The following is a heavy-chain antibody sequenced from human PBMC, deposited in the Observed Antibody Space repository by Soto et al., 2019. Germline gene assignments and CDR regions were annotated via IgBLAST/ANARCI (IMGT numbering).Heavy chain of an antibody. CDR1: GFIFSRYG. V-gene: IGHV3-30*18. CDR2: ISYDGSNK. CDR3: AKDLGSGKPYYYYAMDV. J-gene: IGHJ6*02. Sequence: QVQLVESGGGVVQPGRSLRLSCAASGFIFSRYGMHWVRQAPGKGLEWVAVISYDGSNKYYEESVKGRFIISRDKSENTLYLQMNSLRAEDTAVYYCAKDLGSGKPYYYYAMDVWGQGTTVTVSS. D-gene: IGHD3-10*01.